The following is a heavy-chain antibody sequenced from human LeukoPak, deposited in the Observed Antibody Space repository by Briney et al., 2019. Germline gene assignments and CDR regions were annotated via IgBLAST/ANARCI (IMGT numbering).Heavy chain of an antibody. D-gene: IGHD5-18*01. V-gene: IGHV3-21*01. J-gene: IGHJ4*02. CDR2: ISSSSSYI. Sequence: PGASLRLSCAASGFTFSSYAMSWVRQAPGKGLEWVSSISSSSSYIYYADSVKGRFTISRDNAKNSLYLQMNSLRAEDTAVYYCARDFRAMVNYFDYWGQGTLVTVSS. CDR1: GFTFSSYA. CDR3: ARDFRAMVNYFDY.